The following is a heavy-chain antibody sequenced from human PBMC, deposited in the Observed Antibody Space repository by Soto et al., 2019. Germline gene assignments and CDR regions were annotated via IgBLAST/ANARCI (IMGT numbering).Heavy chain of an antibody. CDR3: ARVKDRAQLGGNSYCIMDV. Sequence: QVQVVQSGAEVKKPGSSVKVSCKTSGGTFSTSAISWVRQAPGQGLEWMGGIMPIFRTADYEQKFQGRVTIAADESTPTAYLERRSLRSEDTAVYYCARVKDRAQLGGNSYCIMDVWGHGTTVTVTS. D-gene: IGHD3-3*02. CDR2: IMPIFRTA. V-gene: IGHV1-69*12. J-gene: IGHJ6*02. CDR1: GGTFSTSA.